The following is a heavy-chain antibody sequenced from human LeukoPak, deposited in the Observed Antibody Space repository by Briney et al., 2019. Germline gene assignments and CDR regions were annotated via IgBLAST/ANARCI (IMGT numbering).Heavy chain of an antibody. CDR3: AKGLRTGVGPYMGYHYYMDV. CDR1: GFTFSSYA. Sequence: AGGSLRLFCAASGFTFSSYAMSWVRQAPGKGLKWVSTINDNGDGTYYADSVKGRFTISRDNSYNTVSLQMNSLRDEDTGVYYCAKGLRTGVGPYMGYHYYMDVWGKGATVTVSS. V-gene: IGHV3-23*01. CDR2: INDNGDGT. J-gene: IGHJ6*03. D-gene: IGHD3-16*01.